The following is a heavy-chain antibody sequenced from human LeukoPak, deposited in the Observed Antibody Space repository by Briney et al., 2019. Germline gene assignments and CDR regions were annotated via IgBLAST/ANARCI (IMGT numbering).Heavy chain of an antibody. Sequence: GGSLRLSCAASGFTFTSYGIHWVRQAPGKGLEWVSFIRFDGSNSYYADSVKGRFTISRDDSKNTLYLQMTSLRAEDTAVYYCAKVGGYCTSTSCPVLYYFYYMDVWGKGTTVTVSS. J-gene: IGHJ6*03. CDR1: GFTFTSYG. CDR3: AKVGGYCTSTSCPVLYYFYYMDV. D-gene: IGHD2-2*01. CDR2: IRFDGSNS. V-gene: IGHV3-30*02.